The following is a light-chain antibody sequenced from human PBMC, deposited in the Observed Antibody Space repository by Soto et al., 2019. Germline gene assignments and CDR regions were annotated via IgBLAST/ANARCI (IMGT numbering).Light chain of an antibody. CDR2: VAS. CDR3: MQPLQTWT. V-gene: IGKV1-39*01. Sequence: DIQMTQSPSSLSASVGDRVTITCRASQNIGRFLNWHQQKPGKAPNVLINVASTLRSGVPSRFSGSGSGTDFTLKISRVEAEDVGVYYCMQPLQTWTFGQGTKVDIK. CDR1: QNIGRF. J-gene: IGKJ1*01.